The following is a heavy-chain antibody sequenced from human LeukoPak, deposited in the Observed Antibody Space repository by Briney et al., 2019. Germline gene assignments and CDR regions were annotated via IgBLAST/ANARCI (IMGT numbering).Heavy chain of an antibody. J-gene: IGHJ5*02. CDR3: ARGPDSGSHFAWFDP. V-gene: IGHV4-39*07. Sequence: PSETLSLTCTVSGGSISSSSYYWGWIRQPPGKGLEWIGEINHSESTHYNPSFKSRVTILVDTSRNQFSLKLTSVTAADTAVYYCARGPDSGSHFAWFDPWGQGTLVTVSS. CDR1: GGSISSSSYY. D-gene: IGHD3-10*01. CDR2: INHSEST.